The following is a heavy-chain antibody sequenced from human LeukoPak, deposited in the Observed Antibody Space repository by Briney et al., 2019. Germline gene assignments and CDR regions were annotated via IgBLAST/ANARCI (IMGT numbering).Heavy chain of an antibody. CDR2: INPSGGST. CDR1: GYTITSYF. CDR3: AKGGSYYKQGDYFDY. Sequence: ASVKVSCKASGYTITSYFMHWVRQALGQGLEWMGIINPSGGSTSYAQRFQGRVTMTTDMSTSTVYMELSSLRSEDTAVYYCAKGGSYYKQGDYFDYWGQGTLVTVSS. D-gene: IGHD1-26*01. V-gene: IGHV1-46*01. J-gene: IGHJ4*02.